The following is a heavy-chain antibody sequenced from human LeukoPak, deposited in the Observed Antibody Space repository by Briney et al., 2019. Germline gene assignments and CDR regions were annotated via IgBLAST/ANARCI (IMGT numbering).Heavy chain of an antibody. CDR2: ISGSGGST. D-gene: IGHD4-17*01. V-gene: IGHV3-23*01. CDR3: AKDLATTVTTGQIDY. J-gene: IGHJ4*02. Sequence: GGSLRLSCAASGFTFSSYAMSGVRQAPGKGLEWVSAISGSGGSTYYADSVKGRFTISRDNSKNTLYLQMNSLRAEDTAVYYCAKDLATTVTTGQIDYWGQGTLVTVSS. CDR1: GFTFSSYA.